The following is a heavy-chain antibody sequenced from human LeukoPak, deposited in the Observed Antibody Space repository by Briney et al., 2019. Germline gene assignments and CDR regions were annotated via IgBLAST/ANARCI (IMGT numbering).Heavy chain of an antibody. D-gene: IGHD3-16*01. CDR2: MYASGST. CDR1: GGSISNYY. CDR3: ARDQSGHGGHNIDAFDV. Sequence: SETLSLTCNDSGGSISNYYWNWIRQPAGKGLEWIGRMYASGSTRYNPSLEGRVTMSADTSKNQVSLKLTSVIAADAAVYFCARDQSGHGGHNIDAFDVWGQGTMVTVSS. J-gene: IGHJ3*01. V-gene: IGHV4-4*07.